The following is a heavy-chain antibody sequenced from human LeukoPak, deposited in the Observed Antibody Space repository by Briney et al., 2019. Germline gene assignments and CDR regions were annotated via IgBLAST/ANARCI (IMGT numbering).Heavy chain of an antibody. V-gene: IGHV4-59*06. D-gene: IGHD2-15*01. CDR3: ASEVRGTNYGMDV. J-gene: IGHJ6*02. CDR1: GGSISSYY. CDR2: IYYSGST. Sequence: SETLSLTCTVFGGSISSYYWSWIRQPPGKGLEWIGYIYYSGSTYYNPSLKSRVTISVDTSKNQFSLKLSSVTAADTAVYYCASEVRGTNYGMDVWGQGTTVTVSS.